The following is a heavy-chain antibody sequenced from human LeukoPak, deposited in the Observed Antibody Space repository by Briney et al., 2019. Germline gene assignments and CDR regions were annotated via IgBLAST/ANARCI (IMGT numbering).Heavy chain of an antibody. Sequence: SETLSLTCSVSGGSVSSYYWNWIRQPPGKGLEWIGDVYYNGNTNNNPSLKSRVTIALDTSKNQFSLKLKSVTAADTAVYYCARYIAAAQNYYFDYWGQGTLVTVSS. V-gene: IGHV4-59*02. J-gene: IGHJ4*02. CDR2: VYYNGNT. CDR3: ARYIAAAQNYYFDY. D-gene: IGHD6-13*01. CDR1: GGSVSSYY.